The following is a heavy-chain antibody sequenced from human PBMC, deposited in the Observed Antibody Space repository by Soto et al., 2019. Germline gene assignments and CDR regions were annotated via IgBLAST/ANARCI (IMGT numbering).Heavy chain of an antibody. CDR3: AKDPGGFGVILGYFDY. Sequence: QVQLVESGGGVVQPGRSLRLSCAASGFTFSSYGMHWVRQAPGKGLEWVAVLSYDGSNKYYADSVRGRFTISRDNSKNTLYLQMNSLRAEDTAVYYCAKDPGGFGVILGYFDYWGQGTLVTVSS. CDR2: LSYDGSNK. V-gene: IGHV3-30*18. D-gene: IGHD3-3*01. CDR1: GFTFSSYG. J-gene: IGHJ4*02.